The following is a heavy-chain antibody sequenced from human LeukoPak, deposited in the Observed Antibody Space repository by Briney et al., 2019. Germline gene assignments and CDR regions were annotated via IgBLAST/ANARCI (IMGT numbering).Heavy chain of an antibody. Sequence: ASVKVPCTASGYTFTSYGISWVRQAPGQGLEWMGWISAYNGNTNHAQKLQGRVTMTTDTSTSTAYMELRSLRSDDTAVYSYARAPLWFGELYAFDIWGQGTMVTVSS. J-gene: IGHJ3*02. CDR2: ISAYNGNT. CDR3: ARAPLWFGELYAFDI. D-gene: IGHD3-10*01. CDR1: GYTFTSYG. V-gene: IGHV1-18*04.